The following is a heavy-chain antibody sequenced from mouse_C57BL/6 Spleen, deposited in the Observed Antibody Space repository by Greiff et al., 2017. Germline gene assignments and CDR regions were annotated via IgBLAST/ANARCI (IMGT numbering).Heavy chain of an antibody. D-gene: IGHD2-4*01. V-gene: IGHV3-6*01. J-gene: IGHJ4*01. CDR2: ISYDGSN. Sequence: EVKLVESGPGLVKPSQSLSLTCSVTGYSITSGYYWNWIRQFPGNKLEWMGYISYDGSNNYNPSLKNRISITRDTSKNQFFLKLNSVTTEDTATYYCARDDYDGGDYWGQGTSVTVSS. CDR1: GYSITSGYY. CDR3: ARDDYDGGDY.